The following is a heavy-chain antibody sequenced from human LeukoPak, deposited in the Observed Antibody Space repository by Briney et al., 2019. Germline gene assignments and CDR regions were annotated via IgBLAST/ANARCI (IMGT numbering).Heavy chain of an antibody. V-gene: IGHV3-30-3*01. D-gene: IGHD1-26*01. CDR2: ISYDGSSK. Sequence: GRSLRLSCAASGFTFSSYAMHWVRQAPGKGLEWVAVISYDGSSKYYADSVKGRFTISRDNSKNTLYLQMNSLRAEDTAVYYCARSDFSGASGSYDYWGQGTLVTVSS. CDR3: ARSDFSGASGSYDY. J-gene: IGHJ4*02. CDR1: GFTFSSYA.